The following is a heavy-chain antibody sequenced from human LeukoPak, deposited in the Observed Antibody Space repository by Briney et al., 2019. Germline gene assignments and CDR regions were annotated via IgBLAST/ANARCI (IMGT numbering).Heavy chain of an antibody. CDR2: ISSSSSTK. V-gene: IGHV3-48*02. CDR1: GGSFSGYY. D-gene: IGHD3-16*01. Sequence: ETLSLTCAVYGGSFSGYYWSWVRQAPGKGLEWVAHISSSSSTKYYADSVKGRFTISRDNAKNSLYLQMSSLRDGDTAVYYCAKDAWGSFDYWGQGTLVTVSS. J-gene: IGHJ4*02. CDR3: AKDAWGSFDY.